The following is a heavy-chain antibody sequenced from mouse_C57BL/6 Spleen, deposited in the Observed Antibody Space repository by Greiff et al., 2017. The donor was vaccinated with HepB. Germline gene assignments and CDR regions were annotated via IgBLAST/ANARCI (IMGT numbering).Heavy chain of an antibody. CDR2: INPSNGGT. J-gene: IGHJ2*01. CDR1: GYTFTSYW. CDR3: ARDDYDEGGYYFDY. Sequence: QVQLQQPGTELVKPGASVKLSCKACGYTFTSYWMHWVKQRPGQGLEWIGNINPSNGGTNYNEKLKSKATLTVDKSSSTAYMQLSSLTSEDSAVYYCARDDYDEGGYYFDYWGQGTTPTVSS. D-gene: IGHD2-4*01. V-gene: IGHV1-53*01.